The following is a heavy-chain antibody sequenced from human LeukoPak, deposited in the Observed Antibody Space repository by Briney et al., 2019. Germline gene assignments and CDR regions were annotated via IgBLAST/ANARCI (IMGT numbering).Heavy chain of an antibody. CDR1: GYTFTTFY. Sequence: ASVKVSCKASGYTFTTFYMHWVRQAPGQGLEWMGIINPSSGSTSYAQKFQGRVTMTRDTSTSTVYMELSSLRSEDTAVYYCARVPWANCYDIYFDYWGQGTLVTVSS. D-gene: IGHD3-22*01. J-gene: IGHJ4*02. CDR3: ARVPWANCYDIYFDY. CDR2: INPSSGST. V-gene: IGHV1-46*01.